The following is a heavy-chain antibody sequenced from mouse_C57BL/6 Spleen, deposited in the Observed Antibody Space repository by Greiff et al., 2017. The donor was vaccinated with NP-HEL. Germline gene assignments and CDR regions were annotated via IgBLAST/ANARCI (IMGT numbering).Heavy chain of an antibody. V-gene: IGHV1-47*01. CDR2: FHPYNDDT. D-gene: IGHD1-1*01. Sequence: VQGVESGAELVKPGASVKMSCKASGYTFTTYPIEWMKQNHGKSLEWIGNFHPYNDDTKYNEKFKGKATLTVEKSSSTVYLELSRLTSDDSAVYYCATTVVAPGAMDYWGQGTSVTVSS. CDR1: GYTFTTYP. J-gene: IGHJ4*01. CDR3: ATTVVAPGAMDY.